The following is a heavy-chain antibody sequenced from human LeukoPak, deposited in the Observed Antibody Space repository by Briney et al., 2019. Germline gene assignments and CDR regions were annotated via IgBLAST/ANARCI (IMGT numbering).Heavy chain of an antibody. J-gene: IGHJ4*02. CDR1: GGSISSYY. CDR3: ARVSDPAFFDY. CDR2: IYYSGST. Sequence: SETLTLTCTVSGGSISSYYWSWIRQPPGKGLEWIGYIYYSGSTNYNPSLKSRVTISVDTSKNQFSLKLSSVTAADTAVYYCARVSDPAFFDYWGQGTLVTVSS. V-gene: IGHV4-59*01.